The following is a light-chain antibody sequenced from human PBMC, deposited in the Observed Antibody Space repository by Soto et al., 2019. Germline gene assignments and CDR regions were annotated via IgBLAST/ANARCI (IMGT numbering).Light chain of an antibody. Sequence: EIVMTQSPATLSVSPGERATLSCRASQSVSSNLAWYQQKPGQAPRLLIYGASTRATGIPARFSGSGSGTDFTLTISRLEPEDFAVYYCQQYGSIPFTFGPGTKVDI. CDR3: QQYGSIPFT. V-gene: IGKV3-15*01. CDR2: GAS. J-gene: IGKJ3*01. CDR1: QSVSSN.